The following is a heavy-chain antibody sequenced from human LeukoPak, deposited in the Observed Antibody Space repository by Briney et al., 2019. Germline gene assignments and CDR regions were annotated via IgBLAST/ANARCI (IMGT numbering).Heavy chain of an antibody. CDR1: GGSISNYY. V-gene: IGHV4-59*08. CDR3: ARHSTGVPGRPNDD. CDR2: ISYSGST. Sequence: SETLSHTCTVSGGSISNYYWSWIRQPPGKGLEWIAYISYSGSTTYNPSLKSQVTISVDTSKNQFSLSLTSVTAADTAVYYCARHSTGVPGRPNDDWGQGTLVTVSS. D-gene: IGHD6-6*01. J-gene: IGHJ4*02.